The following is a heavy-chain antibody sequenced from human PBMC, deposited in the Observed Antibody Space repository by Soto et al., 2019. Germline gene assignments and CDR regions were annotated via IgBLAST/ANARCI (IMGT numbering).Heavy chain of an antibody. J-gene: IGHJ2*01. CDR2: IRSKAYGGTT. V-gene: IGHV3-49*03. Sequence: GSLRLSCTASGFTFFDYAMSWFHQAQGKGLEWVGFIRSKAYGGTTEYAASVKGRFTISRDDSKSIAYLQMNSLKTEDTAVYYCTRAARYFDLWGRGTLVTVSS. CDR3: TRAARYFDL. CDR1: GFTFFDYA.